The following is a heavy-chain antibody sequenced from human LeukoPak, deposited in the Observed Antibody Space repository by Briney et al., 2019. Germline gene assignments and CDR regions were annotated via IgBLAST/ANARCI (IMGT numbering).Heavy chain of an antibody. D-gene: IGHD3-10*01. CDR1: GYTFTSYG. CDR2: ISAYNGNT. CDR3: ARDELGGWAYYYYYGMDV. V-gene: IGHV1-18*01. J-gene: IGHJ6*02. Sequence: ASVKVSCKASGYTFTSYGISWVRQAPGQGLEWMGWISAYNGNTNYAQKLQGRVTMTTDTSTSTAYMELRSLRSDDTAVYYCARDELGGWAYYYYYGMDVWGQGTTVTVSS.